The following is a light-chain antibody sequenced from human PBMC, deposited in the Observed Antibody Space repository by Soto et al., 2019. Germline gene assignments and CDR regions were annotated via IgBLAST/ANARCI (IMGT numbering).Light chain of an antibody. Sequence: QSVLTQPPSASGNPGQTVTISCSGSSSNIGINYVYWYQQLPGTAPKLLIYRNSQRPSGIPDRFSGSKSGTSASLAISGLRSEDEADYYCGAWDDSLGSHAVFGGGTQLTVL. V-gene: IGLV1-47*01. CDR3: GAWDDSLGSHAV. CDR2: RNS. J-gene: IGLJ7*01. CDR1: SSNIGINY.